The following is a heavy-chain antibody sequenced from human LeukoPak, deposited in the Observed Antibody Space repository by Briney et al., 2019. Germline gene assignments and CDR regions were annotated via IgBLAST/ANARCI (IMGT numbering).Heavy chain of an antibody. CDR2: IKQDGSQK. J-gene: IGHJ3*02. Sequence: SGGSLRLSCATSGVTFSNDWMTWVRQAQGKGLEWVANIKQDGSQKNYVDSVKGRFTISRDNTKKSLFLQMNSLRAEDTGIYYYARDTSPSSRSSYFDALDMWGQGTMVTVSS. D-gene: IGHD6-13*01. CDR1: GVTFSNDW. V-gene: IGHV3-7*01. CDR3: ARDTSPSSRSSYFDALDM.